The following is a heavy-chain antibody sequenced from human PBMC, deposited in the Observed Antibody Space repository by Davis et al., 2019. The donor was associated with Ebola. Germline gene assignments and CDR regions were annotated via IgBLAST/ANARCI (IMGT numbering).Heavy chain of an antibody. V-gene: IGHV1-69*13. J-gene: IGHJ4*02. CDR3: ARDRYSDGSGYFFEQSH. CDR1: GGTFSSYA. CDR2: IIPVSGVP. D-gene: IGHD3-22*01. Sequence: SVKVSCKASGGTFSSYAISWVRKAPGQGLDWMGGIIPVSGVPKYAQDFQGRVTITADESTSTAYMELSSLRSEDTAVYYCARDRYSDGSGYFFEQSHWGQGTLVTVSS.